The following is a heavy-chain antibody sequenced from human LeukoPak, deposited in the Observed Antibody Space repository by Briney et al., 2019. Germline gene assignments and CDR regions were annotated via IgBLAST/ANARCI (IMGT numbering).Heavy chain of an antibody. CDR1: DFSISSAYY. V-gene: IGHV4-38-2*01. CDR2: FYHGGDT. Sequence: SETLSLTCGASDFSISSAYYWCCIRQPPGKGVGFMGSFYHGGDTYYNPHIRSRVTISVDTPKNQFSLRLRSVAAADTSVYYCAGGIVGVHAYWGQGILVTVAS. CDR3: AGGIVGVHAY. J-gene: IGHJ4*02. D-gene: IGHD1-26*01.